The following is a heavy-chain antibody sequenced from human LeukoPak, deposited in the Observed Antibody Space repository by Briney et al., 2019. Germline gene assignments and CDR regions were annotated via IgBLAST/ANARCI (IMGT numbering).Heavy chain of an antibody. CDR1: GFTFSSYT. Sequence: PGGSLRLSCVASGFTFSSYTMNWVRQAPGKGLEWVSFISTSSSYIYYADSVKGRFTISRDNAKNSLYLQMNSLRAEDTAVYYCARAHHRRVYDYVWGSYPYWGQGTLVTVSS. CDR3: ARAHHRRVYDYVWGSYPY. D-gene: IGHD3-16*02. CDR2: ISTSSSYI. V-gene: IGHV3-21*01. J-gene: IGHJ4*02.